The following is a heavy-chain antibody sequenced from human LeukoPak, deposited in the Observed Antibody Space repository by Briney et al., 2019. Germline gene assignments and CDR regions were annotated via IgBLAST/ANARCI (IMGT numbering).Heavy chain of an antibody. J-gene: IGHJ4*02. D-gene: IGHD6-19*01. V-gene: IGHV1-2*02. Sequence: ASVKVSCKASGYTFTGYYMHWVRQAPGQGLEWMGWINPNSGGPNYAPKFRGRVTMTRDTSLNTAYMELTSLTSDDTAIYFCARDRVAVADYWGQGTLVTVSS. CDR1: GYTFTGYY. CDR3: ARDRVAVADY. CDR2: INPNSGGP.